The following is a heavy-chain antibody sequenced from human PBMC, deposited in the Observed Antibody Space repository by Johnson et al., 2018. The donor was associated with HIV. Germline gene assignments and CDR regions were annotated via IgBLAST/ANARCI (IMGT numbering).Heavy chain of an antibody. CDR2: ICYDGSNK. CDR3: ANMDYGDYVHDAFDI. V-gene: IGHV3-33*03. D-gene: IGHD4-17*01. CDR1: GFTFDDYG. Sequence: QVQLVESGGGVVRPGGSLRLSCAASGFTFDDYGMHWVCQAPGKGLEWVAVICYDGSNKYYADSVKGRFIISRDNTKNSLYLQMNTLRAEDTAVYYCANMDYGDYVHDAFDIWGQGTMVTVSS. J-gene: IGHJ3*02.